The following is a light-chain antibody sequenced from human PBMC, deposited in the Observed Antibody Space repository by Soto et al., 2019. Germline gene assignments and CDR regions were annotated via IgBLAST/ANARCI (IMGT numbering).Light chain of an antibody. CDR3: SSFTTSSTLI. V-gene: IGLV2-14*03. CDR2: GVT. J-gene: IGLJ2*01. CDR1: SSDVGRYNY. Sequence: QSALTQPASVSGSPGQAITISCTGTSSDVGRYNYVSWYQQYSGKAPKLMIYGVTNRPSGVSDRFSGSKSGNTASLTISGLQAEDEGDYYCSSFTTSSTLIFGGGTKLTVL.